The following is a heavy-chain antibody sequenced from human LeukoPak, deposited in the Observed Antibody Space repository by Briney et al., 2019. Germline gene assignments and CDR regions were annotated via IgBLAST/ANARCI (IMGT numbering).Heavy chain of an antibody. CDR2: INHSGST. D-gene: IGHD6-19*01. V-gene: IGHV4-34*01. J-gene: IGHJ4*02. Sequence: SETLSLTCAVYGGSFSGYYWSWIRQPPGKGLEWIGEINHSGSTNYNPSLKSRVTISVDTSKNQFSLKLSSVTAADTAVYYCARTFSGWYVESWGQGDLVTVSS. CDR1: GGSFSGYY. CDR3: ARTFSGWYVES.